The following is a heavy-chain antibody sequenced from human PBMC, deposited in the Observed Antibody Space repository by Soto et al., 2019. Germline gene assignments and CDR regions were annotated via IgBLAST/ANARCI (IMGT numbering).Heavy chain of an antibody. CDR3: ASQSSYSNYQKDYYYYHYMDV. CDR2: IYYSGST. V-gene: IGHV4-39*01. D-gene: IGHD4-4*01. Sequence: PSETLSLTCTVSGGSISSSSYYWGWIRQPPGKGLEWIGSIYYSGSTYYNPSLKSRVTISVDTSKNQFSLKLSSVTAADTAVYYCASQSSYSNYQKDYYYYHYMDVWGKGTTVTVSS. J-gene: IGHJ6*03. CDR1: GGSISSSSYY.